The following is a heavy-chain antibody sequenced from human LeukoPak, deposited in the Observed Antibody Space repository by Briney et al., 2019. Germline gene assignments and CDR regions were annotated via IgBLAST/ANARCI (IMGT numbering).Heavy chain of an antibody. CDR1: GGSFSGYY. CDR2: INHSGST. Sequence: SEALSLTCAVYGGSFSGYYWSWIRQPPGKGLEWIGEINHSGSTNYNPSLKSRVTISVDTSKKQFSLKLSSVTAADTAVYYCARHYYDSSGYYPLYFDYWGQGTLVTVSS. D-gene: IGHD3-22*01. CDR3: ARHYYDSSGYYPLYFDY. V-gene: IGHV4-34*01. J-gene: IGHJ4*02.